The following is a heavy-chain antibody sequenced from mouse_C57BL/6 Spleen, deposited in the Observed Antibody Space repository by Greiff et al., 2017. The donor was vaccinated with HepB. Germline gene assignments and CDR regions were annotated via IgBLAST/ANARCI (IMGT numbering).Heavy chain of an antibody. CDR3: AKYDCFYAMDY. V-gene: IGHV1-82*01. Sequence: QVQLKESGPELVKPGASVKISCKASGYAFSSSWMNWVKQRPGKGLEWIGRIYPGDGDTNYNGKFKGKATLTADKSSSTAYMQLSSLTSEDSAVYFCAKYDCFYAMDYWGQGTSVTVSS. D-gene: IGHD2-4*01. J-gene: IGHJ4*01. CDR1: GYAFSSSW. CDR2: IYPGDGDT.